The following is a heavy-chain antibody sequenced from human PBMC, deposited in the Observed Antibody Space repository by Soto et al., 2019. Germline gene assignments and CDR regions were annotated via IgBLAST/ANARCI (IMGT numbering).Heavy chain of an antibody. V-gene: IGHV1-69*01. Sequence: QVQLVQSGAEVKKPGSSVKVSCKASGGTFSSYAINWVRQAPGQGLEWMGGIIPIFGTANYGQKFQGTVTITDDESTSPAYSELSSLRSEDTAVYYCARDPATMWAWYFDYWGQGTLVTVSS. CDR1: GGTFSSYA. D-gene: IGHD3-10*02. CDR2: IIPIFGTA. J-gene: IGHJ4*02. CDR3: ARDPATMWAWYFDY.